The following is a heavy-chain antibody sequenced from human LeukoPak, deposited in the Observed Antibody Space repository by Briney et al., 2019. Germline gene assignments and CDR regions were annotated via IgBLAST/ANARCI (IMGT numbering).Heavy chain of an antibody. Sequence: ASVKVSCKASGYTFTSYGISWVRQAPGQGLEWMGWINPNSGGTNYEQKFQGRVTMTRDTSISTAYMELSRLRSDDTAVYYCARPSANHYDTSGLYYFDYWGQGTLVTVSS. CDR2: INPNSGGT. CDR1: GYTFTSYG. CDR3: ARPSANHYDTSGLYYFDY. V-gene: IGHV1-2*02. J-gene: IGHJ4*02. D-gene: IGHD3-22*01.